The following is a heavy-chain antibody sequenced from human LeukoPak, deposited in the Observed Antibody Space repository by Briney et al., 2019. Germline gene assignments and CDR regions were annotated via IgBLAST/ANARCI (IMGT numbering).Heavy chain of an antibody. CDR3: VRGGPSTWS. CDR1: GFTFSSYG. Sequence: GGSLRLSCGASGFTFSSYGMHWARQAPGKGLEWVAVIWYGGTSKYYADSVEGRFTISRDNSKNTLYLQMNNLRAEDTAVYYCVRGGPSTWSWGQGTLVTVSS. D-gene: IGHD2-15*01. CDR2: IWYGGTSK. J-gene: IGHJ5*02. V-gene: IGHV3-33*01.